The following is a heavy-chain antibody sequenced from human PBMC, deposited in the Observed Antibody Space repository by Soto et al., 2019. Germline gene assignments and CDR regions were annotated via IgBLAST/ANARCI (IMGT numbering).Heavy chain of an antibody. Sequence: ASVKVSCKTSGYTFANYYMHWVRQAPGQGLEWMGWIDPNTGDTTSAQNFQGRVTMTRDTSISTTYMELNRLRSDDTAVYYCARKRELQFPFDYWGQGTLVTVSS. V-gene: IGHV1-2*02. CDR1: GYTFANYY. J-gene: IGHJ4*02. CDR2: IDPNTGDT. D-gene: IGHD1-26*01. CDR3: ARKRELQFPFDY.